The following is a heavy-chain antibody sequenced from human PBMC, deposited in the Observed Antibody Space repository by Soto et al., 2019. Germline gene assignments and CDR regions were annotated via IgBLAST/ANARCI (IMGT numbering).Heavy chain of an antibody. V-gene: IGHV3-30*04. Sequence: QLQLVESGGGVVQPGRSLRLSCAASGFTFSAYNMHWVRQPPGKGLEWVALISSDGSVKSYEDSVKGRFTVSRDNAKSTLYLQMNSLRVDDTAVYYCARDPLQQCSSASCYDRGYTWFDPWGQGTLVTVSS. CDR1: GFTFSAYN. CDR3: ARDPLQQCSSASCYDRGYTWFDP. J-gene: IGHJ5*02. CDR2: ISSDGSVK. D-gene: IGHD2-2*01.